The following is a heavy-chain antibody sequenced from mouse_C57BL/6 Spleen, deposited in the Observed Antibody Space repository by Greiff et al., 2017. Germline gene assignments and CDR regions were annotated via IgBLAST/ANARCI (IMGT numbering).Heavy chain of an antibody. CDR1: GYTFTSYW. Sequence: QVQLQQPGAELVKPGASVKLSCKASGYTFTSYWMHWVKQRPGQGLEWIGMIHPNIGSTNYNEKFKSKATLTVDKSSSTAYMQLSSLTSEDSAVYYCARGDGSYYAMDYWGQGTSVTVSS. V-gene: IGHV1-64*01. J-gene: IGHJ4*01. CDR3: ARGDGSYYAMDY. CDR2: IHPNIGST. D-gene: IGHD2-3*01.